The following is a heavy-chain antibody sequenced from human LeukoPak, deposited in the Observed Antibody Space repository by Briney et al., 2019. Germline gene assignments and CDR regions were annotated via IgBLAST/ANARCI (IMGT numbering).Heavy chain of an antibody. V-gene: IGHV1-8*01. D-gene: IGHD2-8*01. CDR3: ARAIQWGYFDY. CDR1: GYTFTSYD. J-gene: IGHJ4*02. CDR2: MNSNSGNT. Sequence: ASVKVSCKASGYTFTSYDINWVRQATGQGLEWMGWMNSNSGNTGYAQKLQGRVTLTRDTSISTAYMELSSLRSEDTAVYYCARAIQWGYFDYWGQGTLVTVSS.